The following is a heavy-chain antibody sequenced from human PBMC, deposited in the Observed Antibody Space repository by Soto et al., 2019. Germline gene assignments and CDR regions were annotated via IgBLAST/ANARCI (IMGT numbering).Heavy chain of an antibody. J-gene: IGHJ5*02. Sequence: GGSLRLSCAASVFIFRTFAMSWVRQAPGKGLEWVSAISGSGGSTYYADSVKGRFTISRDNSKNTLYLQMNSLRAEDTAVYYCAKDRGIAAAGTVWFDPWGQGTLVTVSS. D-gene: IGHD6-13*01. CDR1: VFIFRTFA. CDR3: AKDRGIAAAGTVWFDP. CDR2: ISGSGGST. V-gene: IGHV3-23*01.